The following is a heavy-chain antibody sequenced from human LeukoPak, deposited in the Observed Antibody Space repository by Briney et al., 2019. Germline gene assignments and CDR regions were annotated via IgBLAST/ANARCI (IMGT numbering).Heavy chain of an antibody. CDR1: GFTFSSYG. CDR2: IRYDGSNK. V-gene: IGHV3-30*02. D-gene: IGHD5-24*01. Sequence: GGSLRLSCAASGFTFSSYGMHWVRQAPGKGLEWVAFIRYDGSNKYYADSVKGRFTISRDNSKNTLYLQMNSLRAEDTAVYYCAKVFPGWLQLEDAFDIWGQGTMVTVSS. J-gene: IGHJ3*02. CDR3: AKVFPGWLQLEDAFDI.